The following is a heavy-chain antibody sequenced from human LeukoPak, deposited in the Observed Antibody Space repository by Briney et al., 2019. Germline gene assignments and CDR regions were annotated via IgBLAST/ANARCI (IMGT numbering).Heavy chain of an antibody. CDR2: IYTSGST. Sequence: SETLSLTCTVSGGSISSYYWSWIRQPPGKGLEWIGYIYTSGSTNYNPSHKSRVTISVDTSKNQFSLKLSSVTAADTAVYYCARLADLGNIGYYYYYMDVWGKGTTVTVSS. CDR3: ARLADLGNIGYYYYYMDV. CDR1: GGSISSYY. D-gene: IGHD2/OR15-2a*01. J-gene: IGHJ6*03. V-gene: IGHV4-4*09.